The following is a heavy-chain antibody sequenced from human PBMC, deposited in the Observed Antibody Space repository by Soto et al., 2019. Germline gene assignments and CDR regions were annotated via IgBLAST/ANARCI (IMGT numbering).Heavy chain of an antibody. V-gene: IGHV4-39*01. J-gene: IGHJ4*02. CDR1: GGSISSSSYY. D-gene: IGHD2-2*01. Sequence: QLQLQESGPGLVKPSETLSLTCTVSGGSISSSSYYWGWIRQPPGKGLEWIGSIYYSGSTYYNPSLRSRVTISVDTAKHQFSLKLSSVTAADTAVYYCASQPVVPAARLVFYFDYWGQGTLVTVSS. CDR2: IYYSGST. CDR3: ASQPVVPAARLVFYFDY.